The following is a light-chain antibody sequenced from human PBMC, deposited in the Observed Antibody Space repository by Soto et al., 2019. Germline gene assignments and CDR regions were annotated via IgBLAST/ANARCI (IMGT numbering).Light chain of an antibody. Sequence: EIVWTQSPATMSLSPGQIATPACRASQSVSRYLACYQQKPGQAPRLLIYDASNRATGIPARFSGSGSGTDFTLTISSLQPEDFAVYYCHQRSNWPPTFGGGTKVELK. CDR2: DAS. CDR3: HQRSNWPPT. V-gene: IGKV3-11*01. J-gene: IGKJ4*01. CDR1: QSVSRY.